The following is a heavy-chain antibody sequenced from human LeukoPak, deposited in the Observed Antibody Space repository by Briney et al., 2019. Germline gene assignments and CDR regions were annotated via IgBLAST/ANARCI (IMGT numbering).Heavy chain of an antibody. CDR2: IYYSGST. Sequence: PSETLSLTCTVSGGSISSYYWSWIRQPPGKGLEWIGYIYYSGSTNYNPSLKSRVTISVDTSKNQFSLKLSSVTAADTAVYYCARDRYGDYFDYWGPGTLVTVSS. D-gene: IGHD4-17*01. V-gene: IGHV4-59*01. CDR1: GGSISSYY. J-gene: IGHJ4*02. CDR3: ARDRYGDYFDY.